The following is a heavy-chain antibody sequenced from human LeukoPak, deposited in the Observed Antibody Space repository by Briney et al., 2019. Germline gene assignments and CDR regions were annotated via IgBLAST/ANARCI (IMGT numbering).Heavy chain of an antibody. J-gene: IGHJ4*02. D-gene: IGHD6-6*01. Sequence: GSLRLSCAASGFTFSNYAMTWVRQAPGKGLEWVSVISGSGGTIFYADSVKGRFTISRDNSKNTLYLLMNSLTAEDTAVYYCAKGMVLYSSSSTPFDYWGQGTLVTVSS. V-gene: IGHV3-23*01. CDR1: GFTFSNYA. CDR2: ISGSGGTI. CDR3: AKGMVLYSSSSTPFDY.